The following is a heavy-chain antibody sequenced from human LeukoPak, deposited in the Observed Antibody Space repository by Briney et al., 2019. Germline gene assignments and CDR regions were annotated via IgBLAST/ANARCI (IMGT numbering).Heavy chain of an antibody. V-gene: IGHV1-24*01. CDR2: FDHEDGET. Sequence: GGSVKVSCKVSGYTLTELSMLWVRQAPGKGLEWMGGFDHEDGETIYAQKFQGRVTMTEDTSTDTAYMELSSLRSEDTAVYDCATGSADYYYYYMDGWGKGTTVTVSS. D-gene: IGHD3-10*01. CDR3: ATGSADYYYYYMDG. J-gene: IGHJ6*03. CDR1: GYTLTELS.